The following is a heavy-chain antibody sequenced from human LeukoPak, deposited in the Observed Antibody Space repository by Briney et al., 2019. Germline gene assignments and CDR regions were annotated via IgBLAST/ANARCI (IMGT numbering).Heavy chain of an antibody. V-gene: IGHV1-18*04. CDR3: VRDGSGSRGYFLH. Sequence: ASVKVSCKASGYTFTSYGISWVRQAPGQGLGWMGWISVYNDNTNYAQKFQGRVTMTTDTPTSTAYMELRSLRSDDTAVYYCVRDGSGSRGYFLHWGQGILVTVSS. D-gene: IGHD1-26*01. J-gene: IGHJ1*01. CDR1: GYTFTSYG. CDR2: ISVYNDNT.